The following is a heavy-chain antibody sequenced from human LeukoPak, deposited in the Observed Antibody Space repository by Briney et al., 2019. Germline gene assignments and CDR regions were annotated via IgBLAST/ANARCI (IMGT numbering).Heavy chain of an antibody. CDR3: VPKGNEGY. CDR2: ISPNGGTT. J-gene: IGHJ4*02. Sequence: GGSLRLPCSASGFIFSSYAMHWVRQAPGKGLEYVSAISPNGGTTYYADSAKGRFSISRDNSKNVLYLQMSSLRPEDTAVYYCVPKGNEGYWGQGTLVTVSS. V-gene: IGHV3-64D*06. D-gene: IGHD1-1*01. CDR1: GFIFSSYA.